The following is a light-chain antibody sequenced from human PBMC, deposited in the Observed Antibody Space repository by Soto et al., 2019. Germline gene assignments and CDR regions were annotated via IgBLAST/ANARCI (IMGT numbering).Light chain of an antibody. J-gene: IGKJ1*01. CDR2: GAS. CDR3: PQTYDFPWT. CDR1: LTSGKS. V-gene: IGKV1-39*01. Sequence: DIQMTQSPSSLSASLGDRVTITCRASLTSGKSLNWFQHKSGEAPKLLIYGASTLQLGVPSRFSGGLSGTDFTLTINSLQHDDVATYYCPQTYDFPWTFGRGTRV.